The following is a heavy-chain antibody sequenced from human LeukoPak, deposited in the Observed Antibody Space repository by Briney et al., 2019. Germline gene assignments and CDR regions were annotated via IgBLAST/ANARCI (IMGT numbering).Heavy chain of an antibody. J-gene: IGHJ3*02. CDR2: INPNSGGT. V-gene: IGHV1-2*02. CDR3: ARVYDSSGYYYALRPGAFDI. CDR1: GCTFSSYA. D-gene: IGHD3-22*01. Sequence: ASVKVSCKASGCTFSSYAISWVRQAPGQGLEWMGWINPNSGGTNYAQKFQGRVTMTRDTSISTAYMELSRLRSDDTAVYYCARVYDSSGYYYALRPGAFDIWGQGTMVTVSS.